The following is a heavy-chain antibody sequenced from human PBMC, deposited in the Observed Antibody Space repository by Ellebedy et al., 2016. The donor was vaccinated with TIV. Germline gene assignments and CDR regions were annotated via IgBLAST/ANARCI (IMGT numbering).Heavy chain of an antibody. CDR1: EYL. V-gene: IGHV5-51*01. Sequence: GESLKISCKGSEYLIGWVRQIPGTGLEWMGIIYPDDSDTRYSPSFQGQVTISADKSISTAYRQWNSLKASDTAMYYCTSGRWAAGKIDYWGQGTLVTVSS. D-gene: IGHD6-19*01. J-gene: IGHJ4*02. CDR3: TSGRWAAGKIDY. CDR2: IYPDDSDT.